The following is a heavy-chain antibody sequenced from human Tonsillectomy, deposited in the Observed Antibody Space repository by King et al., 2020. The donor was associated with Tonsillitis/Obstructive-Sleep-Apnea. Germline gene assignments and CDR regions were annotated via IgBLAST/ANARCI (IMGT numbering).Heavy chain of an antibody. CDR3: ARGGDIVVAPAALGPPDYFYGMVV. CDR2: INHSGST. J-gene: IGHJ6*04. CDR1: GGSFSGYY. Sequence: VQLQQWGAGLLKPSETLSLTCAVYGGSFSGYYWSWIRQPPGKGLEWIGEINHSGSTNYNPSLKRRVTISLDKSKTQISLKLRSVTAADTAVFYCARGGDIVVAPAALGPPDYFYGMVVWGEGTTVTVSS. D-gene: IGHD2-2*01. V-gene: IGHV4-34*01.